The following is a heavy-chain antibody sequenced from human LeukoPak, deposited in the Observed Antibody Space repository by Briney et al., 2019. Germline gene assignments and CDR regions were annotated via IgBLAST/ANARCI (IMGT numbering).Heavy chain of an antibody. D-gene: IGHD3-22*01. CDR1: GESFSYNY. Sequence: PSDTLSLTCVVSGESFSYNYWTWVRQPPGKGLEWIGDINHSGRVNYRPSLKSRVTISADTSKSQFSLKLNAVTAADTAVYYCARGLGPMSPSLDYWGQGSLVTVSS. V-gene: IGHV4-34*01. CDR3: ARGLGPMSPSLDY. CDR2: INHSGRV. J-gene: IGHJ4*02.